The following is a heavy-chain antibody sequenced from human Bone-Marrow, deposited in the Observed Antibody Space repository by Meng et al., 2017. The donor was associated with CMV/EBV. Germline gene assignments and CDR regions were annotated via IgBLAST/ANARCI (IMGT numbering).Heavy chain of an antibody. CDR3: ARPIVVVPAARAGAYGMDF. V-gene: IGHV3-9*01. Sequence: SLKISCASSGFIFDDYALYWVRQVPGKGLERVAGISWNSSNIGYADSVKGRFTISRDNAKNSLYLQMNSLRAEDTAVYYCARPIVVVPAARAGAYGMDFWGQGTTVTVSS. J-gene: IGHJ6*02. CDR1: GFIFDDYA. D-gene: IGHD2-2*01. CDR2: ISWNSSNI.